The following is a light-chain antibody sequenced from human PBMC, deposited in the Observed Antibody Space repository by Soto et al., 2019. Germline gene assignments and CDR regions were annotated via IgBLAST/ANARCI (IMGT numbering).Light chain of an antibody. CDR3: QQRSNWPWT. CDR2: DAS. Sequence: EIVWTQSPATLSLSPGERATLSCRASQSVSSYLAWYEQKPGQAPRLLIYDASNRATGIPARFSGSASGTDFTLTISSLEPEDFAVYYCQQRSNWPWTFRQATKVEIK. CDR1: QSVSSY. J-gene: IGKJ1*01. V-gene: IGKV3-11*01.